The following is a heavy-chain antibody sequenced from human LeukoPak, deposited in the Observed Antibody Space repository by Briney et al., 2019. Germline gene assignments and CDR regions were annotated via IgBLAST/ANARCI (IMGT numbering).Heavy chain of an antibody. V-gene: IGHV4-59*01. CDR2: IYYSGST. J-gene: IGHJ3*02. D-gene: IGHD6-13*01. CDR3: AKHGGSSSWYSAFDI. CDR1: GGSISSYY. Sequence: SETLSLTCTVSGGSISSYYWSWIRQPPGKGLEWIGYIYYSGSTNYNPSLKSRVTISVDTSKNQFSLKLSSVTAADTAVYYCAKHGGSSSWYSAFDIWGQGTMVTVSS.